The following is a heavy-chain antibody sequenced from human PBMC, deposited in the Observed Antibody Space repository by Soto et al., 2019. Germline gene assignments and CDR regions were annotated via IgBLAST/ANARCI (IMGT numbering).Heavy chain of an antibody. J-gene: IGHJ4*02. CDR2: IYYSGST. CDR1: GGSISSGGYY. CDR3: ARLTYYYDSSGYHY. Sequence: SETLSLTCTVSGGSISSGGYYWSWIRQHPGKGLEWIGYIYYSGSTYYNPSLKSRVTISVDTSKNQFSLKLSSVTAADTAVYYCARLTYYYDSSGYHYWGQGTLVTVSS. V-gene: IGHV4-31*03. D-gene: IGHD3-22*01.